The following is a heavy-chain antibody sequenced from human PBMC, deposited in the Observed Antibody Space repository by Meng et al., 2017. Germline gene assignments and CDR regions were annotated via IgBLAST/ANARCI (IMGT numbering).Heavy chain of an antibody. J-gene: IGHJ3*02. CDR2: ISSSGSTI. D-gene: IGHD1-26*01. CDR1: GFIFSSYE. CDR3: ARIRVAWEARQI. Sequence: GESPKTPCAGHGFIFSSYEMNRVRQAPGKGLEWVSYISSSGSTINYADTVKCRFTISRDNAKNSLYLQMNSLRDEETAVYYCARIRVAWEARQIWGQGTMVTVSS. V-gene: IGHV3-48*03.